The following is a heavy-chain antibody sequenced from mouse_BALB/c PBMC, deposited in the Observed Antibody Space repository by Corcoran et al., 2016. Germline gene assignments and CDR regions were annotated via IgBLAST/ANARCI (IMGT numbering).Heavy chain of an antibody. CDR1: GYSITSGYY. V-gene: IGHV3-6*02. CDR2: ISYDGSN. Sequence: DVQLQESGPGLVKPSQSLSLTCSVTGYSITSGYYWNWIRQFPGNKLEWMGYISYDGSNNYNPSLKNRISINRDTSKNQFFLKLNSVTTEDTATYYCARDRDFDYWGQGTTLTVSS. CDR3: ARDRDFDY. J-gene: IGHJ2*01.